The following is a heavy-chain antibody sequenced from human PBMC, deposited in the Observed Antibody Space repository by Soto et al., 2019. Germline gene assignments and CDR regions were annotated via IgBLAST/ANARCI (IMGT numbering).Heavy chain of an antibody. CDR3: AHRAVYSGTYWDGGYFDT. Sequence: QITLRESGTMRVRPTQPLTLTCSFSGFSLSTSGVGVGWIRQPPGKAPEWLVVIYWDDDKRYSPSLSSRLTITKDTSRNQVVLTMTNMDPVDTGTYYCAHRAVYSGTYWDGGYFDTWGQGTPVTVSS. D-gene: IGHD1-26*01. V-gene: IGHV2-5*02. CDR1: GFSLSTSGVG. J-gene: IGHJ5*02. CDR2: IYWDDDK.